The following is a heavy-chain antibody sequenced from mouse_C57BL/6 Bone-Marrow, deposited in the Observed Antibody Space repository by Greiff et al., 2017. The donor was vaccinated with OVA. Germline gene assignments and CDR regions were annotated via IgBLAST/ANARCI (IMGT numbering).Heavy chain of an antibody. Sequence: EVNVVESGEGLVKPGGSLKLSCAASGFTFSSYALSWVRQTPEKRLEWVAYISSGGDYIYYADTVKGRFTISRENARNTLYLQMSSLKSDDTAMYYCTRWYYYGSKDYWGQGTTLTVSS. J-gene: IGHJ2*01. CDR1: GFTFSSYA. D-gene: IGHD1-1*01. CDR3: TRWYYYGSKDY. V-gene: IGHV5-9-1*02. CDR2: ISSGGDYI.